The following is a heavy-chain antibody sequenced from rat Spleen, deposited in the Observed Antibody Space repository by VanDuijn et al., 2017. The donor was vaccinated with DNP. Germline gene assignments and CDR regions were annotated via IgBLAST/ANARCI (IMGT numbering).Heavy chain of an antibody. D-gene: IGHD4-3*01. Sequence: EVQLVESGGGLVQPGRSLKLSCAASGFTFSAYYMAWVRQAPAKGLEWVAYIGSPAYAPYYTDSVKGRFPISRDNAKSTPYLQMNSLRSEDMATYYCVRSNSGHFDYWGQGVMVTVSS. V-gene: IGHV5-22*01. J-gene: IGHJ2*01. CDR1: GFTFSAYY. CDR2: IGSPAYAP. CDR3: VRSNSGHFDY.